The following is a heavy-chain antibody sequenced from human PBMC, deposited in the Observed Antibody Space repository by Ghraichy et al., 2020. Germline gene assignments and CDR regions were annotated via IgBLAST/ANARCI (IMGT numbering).Heavy chain of an antibody. D-gene: IGHD3-22*01. CDR1: GYTFSSYA. CDR2: IAGATTT. J-gene: IGHJ4*02. Sequence: GGSLRLSCAASGYTFSSYAMSWVRQAPGKGLEWVSGIAGATTTYYADSVKGRFTISRDNFKKTLYLQMNSPRAEDTAVYYCAKTLEYSSEGIDSWGQGTLVSVSS. V-gene: IGHV3-23*01. CDR3: AKTLEYSSEGIDS.